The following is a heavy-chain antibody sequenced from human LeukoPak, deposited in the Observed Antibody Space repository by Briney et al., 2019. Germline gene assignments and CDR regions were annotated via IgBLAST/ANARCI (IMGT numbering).Heavy chain of an antibody. CDR1: GFTFDDYG. J-gene: IGHJ4*02. D-gene: IGHD3-3*01. Sequence: GGSRRLSCAASGFTFDDYGMSWVRQAPGKGLEWVSGINWNGGSTGYADSVKGRFTISRDNAKNSLYLQMNSLRAEDTALYHCARLGSGGFWSGYSDYWGQGTLVTVSS. V-gene: IGHV3-20*01. CDR3: ARLGSGGFWSGYSDY. CDR2: INWNGGST.